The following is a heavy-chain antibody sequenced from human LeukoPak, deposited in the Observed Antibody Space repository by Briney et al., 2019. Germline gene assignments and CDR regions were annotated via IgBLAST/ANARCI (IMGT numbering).Heavy chain of an antibody. Sequence: SETLSLTCSVSGYSISSGYYWGWIRQSPGKGLEWIGNIYRSGGTYYNPSLKSRVTISVDTSKNQFSLKLISVTAADTAVYYCARHDIVGSSARIDAFDFWGQGTMVTVSS. V-gene: IGHV4-38-2*02. CDR1: GYSISSGYY. CDR2: IYRSGGT. J-gene: IGHJ3*01. CDR3: ARHDIVGSSARIDAFDF. D-gene: IGHD2-21*01.